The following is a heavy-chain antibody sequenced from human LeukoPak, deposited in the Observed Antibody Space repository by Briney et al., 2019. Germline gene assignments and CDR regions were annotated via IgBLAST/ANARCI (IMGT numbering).Heavy chain of an antibody. D-gene: IGHD3-22*01. CDR2: INPNSGGT. V-gene: IGHV1-2*02. CDR1: GYTFGDYY. CDR3: ARVYYYDSSAYYPVFDH. J-gene: IGHJ4*02. Sequence: ASVKVSCKTSGYTFGDYYLRWVRQAPGQGLEWMGWINPNSGGTNYAQKFQGMVTMTRDTSITTVYIELSSLKSDDTAVYYCARVYYYDSSAYYPVFDHWGQGTLVTVSS.